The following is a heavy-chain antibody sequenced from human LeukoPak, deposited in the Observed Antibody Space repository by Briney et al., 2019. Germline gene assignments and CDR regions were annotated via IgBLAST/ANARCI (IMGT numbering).Heavy chain of an antibody. Sequence: PSGTLSLTCTVSGGSISSSSYFWGWIRQPPGKGLEWIGEINHSGSTNYNPSLKSRVTISVDTSKNQFSLKLSSVTAADTAVYYCARFDNYDSSADYYGMDVWGQGTTVTVSS. D-gene: IGHD3-22*01. V-gene: IGHV4-39*07. CDR1: GGSISSSSYF. J-gene: IGHJ6*02. CDR2: INHSGST. CDR3: ARFDNYDSSADYYGMDV.